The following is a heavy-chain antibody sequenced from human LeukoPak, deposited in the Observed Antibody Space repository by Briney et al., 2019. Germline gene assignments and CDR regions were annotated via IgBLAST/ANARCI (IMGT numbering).Heavy chain of an antibody. J-gene: IGHJ6*02. CDR3: ARPPHSYYYGMDA. CDR1: GYTFTGYY. Sequence: ASVKVSCKASGYTFTGYYMHWVRQAPGQGLEWMGWINPNSGGTNYAQKFQGRVTMTRDTSISTAYMELSRLRSDDTAVYYCARPPHSYYYGMDAWGQGTTVTVSS. CDR2: INPNSGGT. V-gene: IGHV1-2*02.